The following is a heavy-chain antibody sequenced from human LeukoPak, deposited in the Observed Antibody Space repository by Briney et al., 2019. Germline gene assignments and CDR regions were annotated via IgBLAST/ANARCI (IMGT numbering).Heavy chain of an antibody. CDR3: AREGFYYFDF. Sequence: GGSLRLSCAASGFIFNNNFMSWVRQVPGKGLGWLANIKQDGSEKTYVDSVKGRFTIFRDNAKNLLYLQMNSLRAEDTAVYYCAREGFYYFDFWGQGTLVTVSS. V-gene: IGHV3-7*01. CDR2: IKQDGSEK. CDR1: GFIFNNNF. J-gene: IGHJ4*01.